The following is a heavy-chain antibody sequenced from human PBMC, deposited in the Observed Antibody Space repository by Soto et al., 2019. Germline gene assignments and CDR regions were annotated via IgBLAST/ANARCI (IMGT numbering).Heavy chain of an antibody. Sequence: QGHLVQSGAEVKKPGASVKVCCKACGYTFTRYGISWVRQAPGQGLEWMGWISGYNGDTNYAQNLQDRVTMTIDTSTNTAYMELRSLTSDDTALYYCAKNGQPPYHYYYGLDVWGQGTTVTVSS. CDR1: GYTFTRYG. D-gene: IGHD2-8*01. J-gene: IGHJ6*02. V-gene: IGHV1-18*01. CDR3: AKNGQPPYHYYYGLDV. CDR2: ISGYNGDT.